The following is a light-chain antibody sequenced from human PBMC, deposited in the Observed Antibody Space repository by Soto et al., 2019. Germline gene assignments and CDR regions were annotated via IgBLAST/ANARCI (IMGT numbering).Light chain of an antibody. CDR2: DAS. CDR1: QSVSSSY. Sequence: EIVLTQSPGTLSLSPGERATLSCRASQSVSSSYLAWYQQKPGQAPRLLIYDASTRATGIPDRFSGSGSGTDFSLTISXLESEDFAVYFCQQYGSSRTFGLGTKVDIK. CDR3: QQYGSSRT. J-gene: IGKJ1*01. V-gene: IGKV3-20*01.